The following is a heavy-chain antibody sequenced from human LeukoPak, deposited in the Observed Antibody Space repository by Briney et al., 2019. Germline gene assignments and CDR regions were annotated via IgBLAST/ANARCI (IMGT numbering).Heavy chain of an antibody. V-gene: IGHV4-59*01. D-gene: IGHD3-10*01. J-gene: IGHJ3*02. CDR2: IYYSGST. CDR3: ARVGMRRDAFDI. CDR1: GGSISSYY. Sequence: SETLSLTCTVSGGSISSYYWSWIRQPPGKGLEWIGYIYYSGSTNYNPSLKSRVTISVDASKNQFSLTLSSVTAADTAVYYCARVGMRRDAFDIWGQGTMVTVSS.